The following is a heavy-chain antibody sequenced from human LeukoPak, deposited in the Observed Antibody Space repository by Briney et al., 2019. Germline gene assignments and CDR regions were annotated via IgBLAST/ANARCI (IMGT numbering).Heavy chain of an antibody. CDR2: ISYDGSNK. CDR1: GFTFSSYG. J-gene: IGHJ4*02. V-gene: IGHV3-30*18. CDR3: AKVQNVWDELWLGYGFDY. Sequence: GRSLRLSCAASGFTFSSYGMHWVRQAPGKGLEWVAVISYDGSNKYYADSVKGRFTISRDNSKNTLYLQMNSLRAEDTAVYYCAKVQNVWDELWLGYGFDYWGQGTLVTVSS. D-gene: IGHD5-18*01.